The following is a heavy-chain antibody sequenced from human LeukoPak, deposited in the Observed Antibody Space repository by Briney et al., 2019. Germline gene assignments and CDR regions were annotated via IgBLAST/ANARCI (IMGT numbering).Heavy chain of an antibody. Sequence: GESLKISCKGSGYSFTNYWIGWVRQMPGKGLEWIGIIYLDDSDTRYSPSFQGQITISADKSISTAYLQWSSLKASDTAMYYCARPRGRQQLVPFDYWGQGTLVTVSS. CDR1: GYSFTNYW. J-gene: IGHJ4*02. CDR2: IYLDDSDT. CDR3: ARPRGRQQLVPFDY. D-gene: IGHD6-13*01. V-gene: IGHV5-51*01.